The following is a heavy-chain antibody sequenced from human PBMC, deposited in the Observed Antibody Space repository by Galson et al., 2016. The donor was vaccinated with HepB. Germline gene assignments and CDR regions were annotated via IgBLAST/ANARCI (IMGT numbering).Heavy chain of an antibody. CDR2: ISVSGGRI. J-gene: IGHJ6*03. CDR1: GFTFSNYA. D-gene: IGHD3-10*01. Sequence: SLRLSCAASGFTFSNYAMSWVRQAPGKGLEWVSDISVSGGRIYYADSVKGRFTISRDNSKNTLYLQMNSLRAEDTAVDYCAKDPGYMDVWGKGTTVTVSS. CDR3: AKDPGYMDV. V-gene: IGHV3-23*01.